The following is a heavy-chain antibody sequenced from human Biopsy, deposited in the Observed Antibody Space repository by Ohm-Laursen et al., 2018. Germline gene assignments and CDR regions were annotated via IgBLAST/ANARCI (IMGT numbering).Heavy chain of an antibody. CDR3: ARGSNDCGGLYFPR. J-gene: IGHJ4*02. Sequence: SDTLSLTCTVSGGSFTGHYWSWIRQPPGKGLEWIGHISYTGYTSYNASLKSRVTISVDTSRNHFSLRLSSLTAVDTAVYNCARGSNDCGGLYFPRWGQGTLLTVSS. CDR2: ISYTGYT. D-gene: IGHD4-23*01. CDR1: GGSFTGHY. V-gene: IGHV4-59*11.